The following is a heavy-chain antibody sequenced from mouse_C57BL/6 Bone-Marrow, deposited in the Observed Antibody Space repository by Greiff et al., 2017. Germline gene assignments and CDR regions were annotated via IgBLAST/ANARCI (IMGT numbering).Heavy chain of an antibody. J-gene: IGHJ4*01. CDR3: ARHYGSSFYYAMDY. V-gene: IGHV1-55*01. CDR2: IYPGSGST. D-gene: IGHD1-1*01. CDR1: GYTFTSYW. Sequence: VQLQQSGAELVKPGASVKMSCKASGYTFTSYWITWVKQRPGQGLEWIGDIYPGSGSTNYNEKFKSKATLTVDTSSSTAYMQLSSLTSEDSAVYYCARHYGSSFYYAMDYWGQGTSVTVSS.